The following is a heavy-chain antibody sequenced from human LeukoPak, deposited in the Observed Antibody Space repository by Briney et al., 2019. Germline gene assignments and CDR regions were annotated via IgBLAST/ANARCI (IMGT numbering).Heavy chain of an antibody. CDR2: ISSSSSTI. J-gene: IGHJ3*02. V-gene: IGHV3-48*02. Sequence: GGSLRLSCAASGFTFSSYSMNWVRQAPGKGQAWVSYISSSSSTIYYADSVKGRFTISRDNAKNSLYLQMNSLRDEDTAVYYCAREESITIFGVVNSHAFDIWGQGTMVTVSS. D-gene: IGHD3-3*01. CDR1: GFTFSSYS. CDR3: AREESITIFGVVNSHAFDI.